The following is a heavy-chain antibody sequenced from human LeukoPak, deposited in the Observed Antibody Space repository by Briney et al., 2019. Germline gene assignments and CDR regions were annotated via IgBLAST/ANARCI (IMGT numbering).Heavy chain of an antibody. D-gene: IGHD3-10*01. CDR1: GFTFSSYG. CDR3: ARERRGGDAFGI. Sequence: GGSLRLSCAASGFTFSSYGMHWVRQAPGKGLEWVAVISYDGSDKYYADSVKGRFTISRDNSKNTLYLQMNSLRAEDPAVYYCARERRGGDAFGIWGQGTMVTVSS. V-gene: IGHV3-30*19. J-gene: IGHJ3*02. CDR2: ISYDGSDK.